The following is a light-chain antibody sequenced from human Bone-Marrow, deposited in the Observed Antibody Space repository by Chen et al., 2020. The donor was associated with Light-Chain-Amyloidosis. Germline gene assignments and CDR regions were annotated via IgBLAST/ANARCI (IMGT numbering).Light chain of an antibody. CDR2: QEG. CDR3: QAWDSSTGV. V-gene: IGLV3-1*01. CDR1: KLGDTF. J-gene: IGLJ1*01. Sequence: SFELTQPPSVSVSPGQTARITCSGDKLGDTFACWYQQKSGQSPVLVIYQEGKRPSGIPERFSGSKSGSTATLTISGTQPMDEADYYCQAWDSSTGVFGTGTKVTVL.